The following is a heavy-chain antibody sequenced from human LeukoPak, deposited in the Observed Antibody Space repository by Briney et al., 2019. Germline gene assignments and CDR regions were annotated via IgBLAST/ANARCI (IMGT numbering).Heavy chain of an antibody. V-gene: IGHV1-2*02. J-gene: IGHJ3*02. D-gene: IGHD4-17*01. CDR3: ARDPQKEYGDYDDDVVDM. Sequence: ASVKVSCKASGYTFTGYYMHWVRQSPGQGLEWMGWINPNSGGTNYAYKFQGRVTMTRDTSINTVYMELSRLNSDDAAVYFCARDPQKEYGDYDDDVVDMWGQGTMVTVSS. CDR2: INPNSGGT. CDR1: GYTFTGYY.